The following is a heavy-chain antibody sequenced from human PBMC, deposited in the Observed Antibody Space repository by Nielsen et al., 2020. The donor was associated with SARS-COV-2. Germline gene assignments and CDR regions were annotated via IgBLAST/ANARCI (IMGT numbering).Heavy chain of an antibody. J-gene: IGHJ5*02. CDR1: GGSISSSSYY. Sequence: SETLSLTCTVSGGSISSSSYYWGWIRQPPGKGLEWIGSIYYSGSTNYNPSLKSRVTISVDTSKNQFSLKLSSVTAADTAVYYCARQPSIAARPGWFDPWGQGTLVTVSS. CDR3: ARQPSIAARPGWFDP. V-gene: IGHV4-39*01. D-gene: IGHD6-6*01. CDR2: IYYSGST.